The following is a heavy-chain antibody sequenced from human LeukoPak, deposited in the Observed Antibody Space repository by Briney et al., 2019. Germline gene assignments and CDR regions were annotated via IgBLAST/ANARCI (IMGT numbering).Heavy chain of an antibody. Sequence: SQTLSLTCAISGDSVSSNSAAWTWIRQSPSRGLELLGRTCYRSKWDNDYAVSVKSRITINPDTSKNQFSLQLNSVTPEDTAVYYCARGRVTTIANYYYYIDVWGKGTTVTVSS. V-gene: IGHV6-1*01. CDR2: TCYRSKWDN. J-gene: IGHJ6*03. CDR1: GDSVSSNSAA. CDR3: ARGRVTTIANYYYYIDV. D-gene: IGHD4-17*01.